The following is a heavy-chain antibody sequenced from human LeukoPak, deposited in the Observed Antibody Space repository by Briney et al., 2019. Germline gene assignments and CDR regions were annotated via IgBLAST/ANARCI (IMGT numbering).Heavy chain of an antibody. CDR2: INTNTGNP. CDR1: GYTFTSYA. V-gene: IGHV7-4-1*02. Sequence: ASVKVSCKASGYTFTSYAMNWVRQAPGQGLEWMGWINTNTGNPTYAQGFTGRFVFSLDTSVSTAYLQISSLKAEDTAVYYCARGEYSSGYYSYYYMDVWGKGTTVTVSS. J-gene: IGHJ6*03. D-gene: IGHD6-19*01. CDR3: ARGEYSSGYYSYYYMDV.